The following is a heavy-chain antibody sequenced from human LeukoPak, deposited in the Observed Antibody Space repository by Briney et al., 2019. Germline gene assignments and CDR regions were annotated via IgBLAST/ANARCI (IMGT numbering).Heavy chain of an antibody. CDR1: GYTFTSYG. Sequence: ASVKVSCKASGYTFTSYGISWVRQAPGQGLEWMGWISAYNGNTNYAQKLQGRVTMTTDTPTSTAYMELRSLRSDDTAVYYCARRVDFWSGSYYYGMDVWGQGTTVTVSS. D-gene: IGHD3-3*01. CDR2: ISAYNGNT. J-gene: IGHJ6*02. CDR3: ARRVDFWSGSYYYGMDV. V-gene: IGHV1-18*01.